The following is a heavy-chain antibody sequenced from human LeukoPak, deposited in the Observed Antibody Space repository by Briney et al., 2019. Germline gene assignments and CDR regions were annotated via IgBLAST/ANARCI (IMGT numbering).Heavy chain of an antibody. V-gene: IGHV4-59*01. CDR1: GGSISSYY. J-gene: IGHJ3*02. Sequence: SETLSLTCTVSGGSISSYYWSWIRQPPGKGLEWIGYIYYSGSTSYNPSLKSRVTISVDTSKNQFSLKLSSVTAADTAVYYCAREAAAGDAFDIWGQGTMVTVSS. D-gene: IGHD6-13*01. CDR2: IYYSGST. CDR3: AREAAAGDAFDI.